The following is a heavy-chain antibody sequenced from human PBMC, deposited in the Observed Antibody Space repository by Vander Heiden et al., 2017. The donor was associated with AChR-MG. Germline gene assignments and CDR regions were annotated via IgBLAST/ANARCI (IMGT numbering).Heavy chain of an antibody. Sequence: EVQLVESGGGWVQPGGSLRPSCAASGFTFSSYRLNWVRQAPGKGLEWVSYISSSSSTIYYADSVKGRFTISRDNAKNSLYLQMNSLRDEDTAVYYCARDFTLYDSSGYYNQFDYWGQGTLVTVSS. D-gene: IGHD3-22*01. CDR2: ISSSSSTI. V-gene: IGHV3-48*02. CDR1: GFTFSSYR. CDR3: ARDFTLYDSSGYYNQFDY. J-gene: IGHJ4*02.